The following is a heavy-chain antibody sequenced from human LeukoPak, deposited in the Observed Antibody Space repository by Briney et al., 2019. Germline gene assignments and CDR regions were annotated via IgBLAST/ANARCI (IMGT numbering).Heavy chain of an antibody. CDR1: GFTFSSYW. Sequence: GGSLRLSCAASGFTFSSYWMHWVRQAPGKGLVWVSRINSDGSSTSYADSVKGRFTISRDNSKNTLYLQMNSLRAEDTAVYYCARDQTVTHLNYYYYYMDVWGKGTTVTVSS. D-gene: IGHD4-17*01. CDR3: ARDQTVTHLNYYYYYMDV. V-gene: IGHV3-74*01. J-gene: IGHJ6*03. CDR2: INSDGSST.